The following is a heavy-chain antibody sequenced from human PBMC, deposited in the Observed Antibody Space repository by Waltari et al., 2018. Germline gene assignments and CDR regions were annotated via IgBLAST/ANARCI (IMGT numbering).Heavy chain of an antibody. D-gene: IGHD3-16*01. CDR3: TRRDSAPGIWIN. Sequence: EVQLVESGGGLVQPGGSLRLSCAASGFSVSSNYMSWVRQAPGRGPGWVSVIYTGGSTYYAGSVEGRFTISRDSSMNTLFLQMNGLKSEDTAVYYCTRRDSAPGIWINWGQGTLVTVSS. CDR2: IYTGGST. V-gene: IGHV3-66*01. J-gene: IGHJ4*02. CDR1: GFSVSSNY.